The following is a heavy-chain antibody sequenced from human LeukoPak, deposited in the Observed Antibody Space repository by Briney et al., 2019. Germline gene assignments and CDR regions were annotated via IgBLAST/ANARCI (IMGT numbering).Heavy chain of an antibody. V-gene: IGHV4-38-2*01. CDR1: GYSISSGYY. J-gene: IGHJ2*01. Sequence: SETLSLTCAVSGYSISSGYYWGWIRQPPGKGLEWIGSIYHSGSTYYNPSLKSRVTISVDTTKNQFSLKLSSVTAADTAVYYCARREWELMPLYWYFDLWGRSTLVTVSS. CDR2: IYHSGST. D-gene: IGHD1-26*01. CDR3: ARREWELMPLYWYFDL.